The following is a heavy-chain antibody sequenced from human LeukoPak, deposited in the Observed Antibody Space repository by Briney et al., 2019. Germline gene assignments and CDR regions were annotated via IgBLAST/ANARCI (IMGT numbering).Heavy chain of an antibody. J-gene: IGHJ1*01. V-gene: IGHV3-30*03. CDR3: ATEASIAAAGTRYFQH. CDR1: GFTFSSYG. D-gene: IGHD6-13*01. Sequence: GRSLRLSCAASGFTFSSYGMHWVRQAPGKGLEWVAVISYDGSNKYYADSVKGRFTISRDNSKNTLYLQMNSLRAEDMAVYYCATEASIAAAGTRYFQHWGQGTLVTVSS. CDR2: ISYDGSNK.